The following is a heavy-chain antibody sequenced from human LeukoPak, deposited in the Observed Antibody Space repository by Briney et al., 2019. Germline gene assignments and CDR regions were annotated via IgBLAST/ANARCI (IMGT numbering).Heavy chain of an antibody. J-gene: IGHJ5*02. CDR2: ISGSGGST. V-gene: IGHV3-23*01. D-gene: IGHD6-13*01. Sequence: QAGGSLRLFCAASGFTFSSYAMSWVRQAPGKGLEWVSAISGSGGSTYYADSVKGRFTISRDNSKNTLYLQMNSLRAEDTAVYYCAKDREPIGDRGRSSWYRIGGSFDPWGQGTLVTVSS. CDR3: AKDREPIGDRGRSSWYRIGGSFDP. CDR1: GFTFSSYA.